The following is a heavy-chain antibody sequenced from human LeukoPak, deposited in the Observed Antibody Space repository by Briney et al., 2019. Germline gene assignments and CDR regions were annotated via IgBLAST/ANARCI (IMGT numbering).Heavy chain of an antibody. CDR1: GYSISSGYY. V-gene: IGHV4-38-2*02. CDR2: IYHSGST. CDR3: ARRRGGATDCFDY. J-gene: IGHJ4*02. Sequence: KASETLSLTCTVSGYSISSGYYWGWIRQPPGKGLEWIGSIYHSGSTYYNPSLKSRVTISVDTSKNQFSLKLSSVTAADTAVYYCARRRGGATDCFDYWGQGTLVTVSS. D-gene: IGHD1-26*01.